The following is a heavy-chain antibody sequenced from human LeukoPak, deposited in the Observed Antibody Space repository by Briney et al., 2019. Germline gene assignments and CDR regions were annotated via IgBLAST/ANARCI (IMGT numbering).Heavy chain of an antibody. V-gene: IGHV3-11*04. CDR2: ISSSGSII. D-gene: IGHD3-22*01. Sequence: GGSLRLSCAASGFTFSDYYMTWIRQAPGKGLEWVSYISSSGSIIYYAVSVKGRFIISRDNAKNSLYLQMNSLRAEDTAVYFCARVGYDSSGRFDYWGQGTLVTVSS. CDR1: GFTFSDYY. J-gene: IGHJ4*02. CDR3: ARVGYDSSGRFDY.